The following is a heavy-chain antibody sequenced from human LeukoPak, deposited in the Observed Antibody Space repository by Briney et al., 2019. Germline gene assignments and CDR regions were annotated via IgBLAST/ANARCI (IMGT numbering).Heavy chain of an antibody. Sequence: SETLSLTCAVSGGSISSSNWWSWVRQPPGKGLEWIGEIYRSGATNSNPSLKSRVTISVDKSNNQFSLNLSPVTAADTAVYYCARGGIRSGAFDIWGQGTMVTVSS. CDR1: GGSISSSNW. V-gene: IGHV4-4*02. D-gene: IGHD3-16*01. CDR2: IYRSGAT. CDR3: ARGGIRSGAFDI. J-gene: IGHJ3*02.